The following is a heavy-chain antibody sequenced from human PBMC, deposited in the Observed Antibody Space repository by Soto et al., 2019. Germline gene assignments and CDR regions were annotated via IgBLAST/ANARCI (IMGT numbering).Heavy chain of an antibody. V-gene: IGHV1-2*04. J-gene: IGHJ6*03. D-gene: IGHD2-2*01. CDR1: GYTFTGYY. Sequence: ASVKVSCKASGYTFTGYYMHWVRQAPGQGLEWMGWINPNSGGTNYAQKFQGWVTMTRDTSISTAYMELSRLRSDDTAVYYCAREGCSSTSCYYYSIHVWCTGTMVT. CDR3: AREGCSSTSCYYYSIHV. CDR2: INPNSGGT.